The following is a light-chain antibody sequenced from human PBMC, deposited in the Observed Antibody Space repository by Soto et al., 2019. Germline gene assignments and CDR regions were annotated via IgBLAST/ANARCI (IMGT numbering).Light chain of an antibody. V-gene: IGKV3D-20*02. CDR1: QSVSNSY. J-gene: IGKJ4*01. CDR2: GAS. CDR3: QQRSNWPLT. Sequence: EVVLTQSPGILSLSPGERATLSCRASQSVSNSYLAWYQHKPGQAPRLLIYGASSRATGIPDRVNGSGSGTDFTLTISSLEPEDFALYYCQQRSNWPLTFGGGTKVEIK.